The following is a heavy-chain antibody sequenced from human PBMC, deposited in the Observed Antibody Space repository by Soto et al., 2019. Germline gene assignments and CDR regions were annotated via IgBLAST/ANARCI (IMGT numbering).Heavy chain of an antibody. D-gene: IGHD2-15*01. CDR3: ARKKRLGYCSGGSCYQKQYNWFDP. CDR1: GGSFSGYY. CDR2: INHSGST. V-gene: IGHV4-34*01. J-gene: IGHJ5*02. Sequence: PSETLSLTCAVYGGSFSGYYWSWIRQPPGKGLEWIGEINHSGSTNYNPSLKSRVTISVDTSKNQFSLKLSSVTAADTAVYYCARKKRLGYCSGGSCYQKQYNWFDPWGQGTLVTVSS.